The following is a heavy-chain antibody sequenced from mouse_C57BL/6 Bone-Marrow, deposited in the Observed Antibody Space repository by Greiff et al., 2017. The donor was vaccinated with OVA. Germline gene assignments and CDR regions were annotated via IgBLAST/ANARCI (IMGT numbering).Heavy chain of an antibody. V-gene: IGHV5-4*01. CDR2: ISDGGSYT. CDR3: ARWGYYGSSYGYFDV. J-gene: IGHJ1*03. D-gene: IGHD1-1*01. Sequence: EVQLMESGGGLVKPGGSLKLSCAASGFTFSSYAMSWVRQTPEKRLEWVATISDGGSYTYYPDNVKGRFTISRDNAKNNLYLQMSHLKSEDTAMYYCARWGYYGSSYGYFDVWGTGTTVTVSS. CDR1: GFTFSSYA.